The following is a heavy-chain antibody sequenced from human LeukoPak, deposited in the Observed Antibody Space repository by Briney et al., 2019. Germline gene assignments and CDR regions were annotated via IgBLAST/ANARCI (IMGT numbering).Heavy chain of an antibody. V-gene: IGHV4-34*01. CDR2: INHSGST. CDR1: GGSFSGYY. CDR3: ARHLRTYGSGSYDQFDY. D-gene: IGHD3-10*01. J-gene: IGHJ4*02. Sequence: PSETLSLTCAVYGGSFSGYYWSWIRQPPGKGLEWIGEINHSGSTNYNPSLKSRVTISVDTSKNQFSLKLSSVTAADTAVYYCARHLRTYGSGSYDQFDYWGQGTLVTVSS.